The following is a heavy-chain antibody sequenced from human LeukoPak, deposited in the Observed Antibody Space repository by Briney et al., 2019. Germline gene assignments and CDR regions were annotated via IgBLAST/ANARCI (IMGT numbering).Heavy chain of an antibody. Sequence: GGSLRLSCAASGFTFSDYYMSWIRPAPGKGLEWVSAISGSGGSTYYADSVKGRFTISRDNSKTTLDLQMNSLRAEDTAVYYCAKDLQDYGDYVGFDYWGQGTLVTVSS. CDR1: GFTFSDYY. CDR3: AKDLQDYGDYVGFDY. D-gene: IGHD4-17*01. J-gene: IGHJ4*02. CDR2: ISGSGGST. V-gene: IGHV3-23*01.